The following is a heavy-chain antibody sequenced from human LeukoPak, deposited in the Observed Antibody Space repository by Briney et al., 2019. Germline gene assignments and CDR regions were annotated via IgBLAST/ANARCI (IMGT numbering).Heavy chain of an antibody. J-gene: IGHJ4*02. CDR3: ARDGASLGAQFDY. V-gene: IGHV3-21*01. CDR1: GFTFNSYT. D-gene: IGHD1-26*01. CDR2: ISTGSTYI. Sequence: PGGSLRLSCAASGFTFNSYTMTWVRQAPGKGLEWVSSISTGSTYIYYADSVEGRFTISRDNAKNSLYLQMNSLRAEDTAVYYCARDGASLGAQFDYWGQGTLVTVSS.